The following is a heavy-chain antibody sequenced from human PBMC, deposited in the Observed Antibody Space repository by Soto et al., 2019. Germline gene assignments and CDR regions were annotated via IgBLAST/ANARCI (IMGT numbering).Heavy chain of an antibody. V-gene: IGHV3-30*18. CDR1: GFTFSSYG. J-gene: IGHJ4*02. CDR2: ISYDGSNK. Sequence: GGSLRLSCAASGFTFSSYGMHWVRQAPGKGLEWVAVISYDGSNKYYADSVKGRFTISRDNSKNTLYLQMNSLRAEDTAVYYCAKDASGSYLDYWGQGTLVTVSS. CDR3: AKDASGSYLDY. D-gene: IGHD1-26*01.